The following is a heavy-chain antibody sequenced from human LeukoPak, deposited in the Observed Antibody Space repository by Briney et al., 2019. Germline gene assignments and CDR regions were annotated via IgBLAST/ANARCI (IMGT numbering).Heavy chain of an antibody. CDR1: GFTFSSYS. Sequence: PGGSLRLSCAASGFTFSSYSMNWVRQAPGKGLEWVSSISSSSSYIYYADSVKGRSTISRDNAKNSLYLQMNSLRAEDTAVYYCARDLSHSNGLDWGQGTLVTVSS. D-gene: IGHD4-11*01. J-gene: IGHJ4*02. CDR2: ISSSSSYI. CDR3: ARDLSHSNGLD. V-gene: IGHV3-21*01.